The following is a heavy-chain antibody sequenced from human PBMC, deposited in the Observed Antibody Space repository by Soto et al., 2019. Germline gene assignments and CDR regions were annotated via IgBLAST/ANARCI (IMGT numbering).Heavy chain of an antibody. CDR3: ARDTRIRSNSPNWFAT. CDR2: ISAYNGNT. D-gene: IGHD4-4*01. V-gene: IGHV1-18*04. CDR1: GYTFTSYG. Sequence: ASVKVSCKASGYTFTSYGISWVRQAPGQGLEWMGWISAYNGNTNYAQKLQGRVTMTTDTSTSTAYMELRSLRSDDTAVYYCARDTRIRSNSPNWFATWGKGTLVTVSS. J-gene: IGHJ5*02.